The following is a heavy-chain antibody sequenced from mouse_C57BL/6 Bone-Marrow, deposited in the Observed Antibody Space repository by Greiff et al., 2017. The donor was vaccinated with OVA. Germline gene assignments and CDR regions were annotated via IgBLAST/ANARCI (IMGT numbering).Heavy chain of an antibody. CDR2: IYPGDGDT. J-gene: IGHJ3*01. CDR3: AREFYYGNPAWFAY. V-gene: IGHV1-82*01. Sequence: VKLVESGPELVKPGASVKISCKASGYAFSSSWMNWVKQRPGKGLEWIGRIYPGDGDTNYNGKFKGKATLTADKSSSTAYMQLSSLTSEDSAVYFCAREFYYGNPAWFAYWGQGTLVTVSA. D-gene: IGHD2-1*01. CDR1: GYAFSSSW.